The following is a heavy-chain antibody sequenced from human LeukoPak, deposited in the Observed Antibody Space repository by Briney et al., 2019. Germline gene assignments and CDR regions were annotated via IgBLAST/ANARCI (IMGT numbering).Heavy chain of an antibody. D-gene: IGHD3-3*01. J-gene: IGHJ3*02. CDR1: GGTFSSYA. CDR2: IIPIFGTA. V-gene: IGHV1-69*06. CDR3: ARSQAARFLEWFGSAFDI. Sequence: GASVKVSCKASGGTFSSYAISWVRQAPGQGLEWMGGIIPIFGTANYAQKFQGRVTITADKSTSTAYMELSSLRSEDTAVYYCARSQAARFLEWFGSAFDIWGQGTMVTVSS.